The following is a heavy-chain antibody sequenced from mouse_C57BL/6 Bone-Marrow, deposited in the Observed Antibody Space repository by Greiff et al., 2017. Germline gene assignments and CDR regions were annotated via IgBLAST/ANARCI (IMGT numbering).Heavy chain of an antibody. J-gene: IGHJ4*01. Sequence: QVQLQQSGAELAKPGASVKLSCKASGYTFTSYWMHWVKQRPGQGLEWIGYISPSSGYTKYNQKFKDKATFTADKSSSTAYMQLSSLTYEDSAVYYCARGGWDGGDYAMDYWGQGTSVTVSS. V-gene: IGHV1-7*01. D-gene: IGHD4-1*01. CDR2: ISPSSGYT. CDR1: GYTFTSYW. CDR3: ARGGWDGGDYAMDY.